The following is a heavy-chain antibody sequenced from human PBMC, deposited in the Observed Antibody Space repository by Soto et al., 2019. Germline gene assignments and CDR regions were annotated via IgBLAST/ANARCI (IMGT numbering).Heavy chain of an antibody. J-gene: IGHJ4*02. D-gene: IGHD5-18*01. CDR1: GFVFNMYW. V-gene: IGHV3-74*01. CDR2: INDDGTRT. Sequence: EVQLVQSGGGFVQPWGSLRLSCSASGFVFNMYWMHLVRQVPGEGPEWVTRINDDGTRTDYADSSKGRFTISRDNAKDILYLQMNALRVDDTDVYYCIRGPRHSSVSTGAFWGQGTLVTVS. CDR3: IRGPRHSSVSTGAF.